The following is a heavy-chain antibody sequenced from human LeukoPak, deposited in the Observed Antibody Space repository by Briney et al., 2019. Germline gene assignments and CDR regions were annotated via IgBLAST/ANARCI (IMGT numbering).Heavy chain of an antibody. CDR3: AKYYYDSSGYLGYFYYYYMDV. V-gene: IGHV3-21*01. Sequence: GGSLRLSCAASGFTFSSYWMSWVRQAPGKGLEWVSSISSSSSYIYYADSVKGRFTISRDNAKNSLYLQMNSLRAEDTAVYYCAKYYYDSSGYLGYFYYYYMDVWGKGTTVTVSS. J-gene: IGHJ6*03. D-gene: IGHD3-22*01. CDR1: GFTFSSYW. CDR2: ISSSSSYI.